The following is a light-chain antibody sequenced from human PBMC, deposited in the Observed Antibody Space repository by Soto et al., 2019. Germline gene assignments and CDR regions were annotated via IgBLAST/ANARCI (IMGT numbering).Light chain of an antibody. CDR1: QSVSSSH. CDR3: QQYGYSPIT. J-gene: IGKJ5*01. V-gene: IGKV3-20*01. CDR2: AAS. Sequence: TQTLGSASLAPGGRARRSSKHSQSVSSSHLAWYQHKPGQAPRLLIYAASSRATGSPDRFSGGGSGTDFTLTISRLEPEDFAVYYCQQYGYSPITFGQGTRLEIK.